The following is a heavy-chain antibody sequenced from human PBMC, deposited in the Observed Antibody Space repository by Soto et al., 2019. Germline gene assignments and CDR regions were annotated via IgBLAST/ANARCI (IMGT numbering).Heavy chain of an antibody. J-gene: IGHJ4*02. V-gene: IGHV3-33*01. CDR1: GFTFSSYV. CDR3: AREGPNYANDY. Sequence: QVHLVESGGGVVQPGRSLRLSCAASGFTFSSYVMHWVRQAPGKGLEWVAAIWSDGSNTYYADSVKGRFTISRDNSKNTLYLQMNSLRADDTAVYYCAREGPNYANDYWGQGTLVTVSS. CDR2: IWSDGSNT. D-gene: IGHD4-4*01.